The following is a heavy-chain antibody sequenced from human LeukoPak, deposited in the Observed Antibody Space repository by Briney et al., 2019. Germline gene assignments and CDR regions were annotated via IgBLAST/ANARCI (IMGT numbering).Heavy chain of an antibody. CDR1: GGSFSGYY. Sequence: SETLSLTCAVYGGSFSGYYWSWIRQPPGKGLEWIGEINHSGSTNYNPSLKSRVTMSVDTSKNQFSLKLSSVTAADTAVYYCARGIAVAGKTYYFDYWGQGTLVTVSS. CDR2: INHSGST. D-gene: IGHD6-19*01. CDR3: ARGIAVAGKTYYFDY. J-gene: IGHJ4*02. V-gene: IGHV4-34*01.